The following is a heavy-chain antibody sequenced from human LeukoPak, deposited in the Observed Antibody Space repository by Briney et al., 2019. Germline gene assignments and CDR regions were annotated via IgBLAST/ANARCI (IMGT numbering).Heavy chain of an antibody. Sequence: GGSLRLSCAASGFAFSSYAMSWVRQAPGKGLEWVSAISGSGDSTYCADSVKGRFTISKDNSKNTLYLQMNSLRAEDTAVYYCAREGYSYGYYFDYWGQGTLVTVSS. J-gene: IGHJ4*02. V-gene: IGHV3-23*01. CDR1: GFAFSSYA. CDR3: AREGYSYGYYFDY. D-gene: IGHD5-18*01. CDR2: ISGSGDST.